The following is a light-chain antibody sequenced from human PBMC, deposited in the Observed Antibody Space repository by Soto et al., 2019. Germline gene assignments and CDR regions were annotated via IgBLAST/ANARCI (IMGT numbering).Light chain of an antibody. CDR3: CSYAGTYTYV. CDR1: TSDVGDYNF. Sequence: ALTQPRSVSGSPGQSVTISCTGTTSDVGDYNFVSWYQQHPGNAPKLMIYDVTKRPSGIPNRLSGSKSGNTASLTISGLQAEDEADYYCCSYAGTYTYVFGTGTKVTVL. CDR2: DVT. J-gene: IGLJ1*01. V-gene: IGLV2-11*01.